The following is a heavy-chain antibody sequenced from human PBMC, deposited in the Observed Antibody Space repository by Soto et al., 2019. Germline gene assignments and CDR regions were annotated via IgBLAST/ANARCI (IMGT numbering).Heavy chain of an antibody. V-gene: IGHV3-74*01. CDR3: GIYPGV. CDR2: INGDGSTT. CDR1: GLTFSSHW. Sequence: EVQLVESGGDLVQPGGSLRLSCAASGLTFSSHWMHWVRQAPGKGLVWVSHINGDGSTTRYADSVKSRFTISRDNAKNTLYLQMIRLSAGDTAVYYCGIYPGVWSQRTTVTVSS. J-gene: IGHJ6*02.